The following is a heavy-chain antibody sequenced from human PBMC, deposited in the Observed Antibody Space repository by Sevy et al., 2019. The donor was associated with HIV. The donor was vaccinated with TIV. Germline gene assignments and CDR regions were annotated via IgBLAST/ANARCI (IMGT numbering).Heavy chain of an antibody. V-gene: IGHV3-9*01. D-gene: IGHD6-19*01. J-gene: IGHJ4*02. CDR1: GFTFDDYA. Sequence: GGSLRLSCAASGFTFDDYAMHWVRQAPGKGLEWVSGISWNSGTMGYADSVKGRFTISRDNAKNSLYLQMNSLRREDTALYFCAKGDTSGWYAAGYYYFDYWGQGALVTVSS. CDR3: AKGDTSGWYAAGYYYFDY. CDR2: ISWNSGTM.